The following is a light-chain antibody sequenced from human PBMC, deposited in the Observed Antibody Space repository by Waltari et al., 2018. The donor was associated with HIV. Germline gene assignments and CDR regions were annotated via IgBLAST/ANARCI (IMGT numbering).Light chain of an antibody. CDR1: QGISNS. V-gene: IGKV1-33*01. CDR3: QQYDNPLFT. CDR2: DAS. Sequence: DIQMTQSPSSLSASVGDRVTITCRASQGISNSLAWYQQKPGKAPKLLIYDASNLETGVPSRFSGSGSGTDFTFTISSLQPEDIATYYCQQYDNPLFTFGPGTKVDIK. J-gene: IGKJ3*01.